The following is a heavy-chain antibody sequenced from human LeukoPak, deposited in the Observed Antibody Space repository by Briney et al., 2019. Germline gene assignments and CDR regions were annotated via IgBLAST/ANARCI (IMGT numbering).Heavy chain of an antibody. V-gene: IGHV3-21*01. J-gene: IGHJ4*02. CDR2: ISSSSSYL. Sequence: GGSLRLSCAASGFTFSSYSMNWVRQAPGQGLEWVSSISSSSSYLYYADSVKGRFTISRDNAKNSLYLQMNSLRAEDTAVYFCARDHYGSGTYYDKNFDYWGQGTLVTVSS. CDR3: ARDHYGSGTYYDKNFDY. D-gene: IGHD3-10*01. CDR1: GFTFSSYS.